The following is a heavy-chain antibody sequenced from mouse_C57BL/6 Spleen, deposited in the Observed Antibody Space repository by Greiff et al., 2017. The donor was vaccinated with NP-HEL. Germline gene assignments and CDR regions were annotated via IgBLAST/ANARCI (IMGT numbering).Heavy chain of an antibody. V-gene: IGHV2-2*01. Sequence: VQLQQSGPGLVQPSQSLSIPCTVSGFSLTSYGVHWVRQSPGKGLEWLGVIWSGGSTDYNAAFISRLSISKDNSKSQVFFKMNSLQADDTAIYYCARDGYYVDYYAMDYWGQGTSVTVSS. D-gene: IGHD2-3*01. J-gene: IGHJ4*01. CDR2: IWSGGST. CDR1: GFSLTSYG. CDR3: ARDGYYVDYYAMDY.